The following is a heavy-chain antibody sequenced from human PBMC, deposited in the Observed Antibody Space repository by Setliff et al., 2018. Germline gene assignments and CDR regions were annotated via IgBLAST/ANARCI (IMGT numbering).Heavy chain of an antibody. CDR3: ARGRHPPWSGYPYYYMDV. V-gene: IGHV1-69*06. CDR1: GGIFSSYA. J-gene: IGHJ6*03. CDR2: IIPIFGTA. Sequence: SVKVSCKASGGIFSSYAITWVRQAPGQGLEWMGGIIPIFGTAKYAQKFQGRVTITADKSTSTAYMELSSLRSEDTAVYYCARGRHPPWSGYPYYYMDVWGKGTTVTVSS. D-gene: IGHD3-3*01.